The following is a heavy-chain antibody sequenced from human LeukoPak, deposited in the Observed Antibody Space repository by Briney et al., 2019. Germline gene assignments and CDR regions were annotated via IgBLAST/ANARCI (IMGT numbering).Heavy chain of an antibody. CDR1: GFTFSSYW. V-gene: IGHV3-7*01. J-gene: IGHJ4*02. CDR2: IKQDGSEK. Sequence: GGSLRLSCAASGFTFSSYWMSWVRQAPGKGLEGVANIKQDGSEKYYVDSVKGRFTISRDNAKNSLYLQMNSLRAEDTAVYYCARDHSIAVAGDYFDYWGQGTLVTVSS. CDR3: ARDHSIAVAGDYFDY. D-gene: IGHD6-19*01.